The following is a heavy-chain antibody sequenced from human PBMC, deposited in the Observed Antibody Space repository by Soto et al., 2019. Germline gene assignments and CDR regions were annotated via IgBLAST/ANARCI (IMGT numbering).Heavy chain of an antibody. CDR3: ANLALYGSEFDC. CDR2: ISWNGAAT. CDR1: GFTFDDYA. Sequence: EAQLVESGGGLVQPGRSLRLSCVASGFTFDDYAIHWVRQAPGKGLEWVSGISWNGAATGYADSVKGRFTISRDNAKNTLYLQMRSVRTEATAIYYWANLALYGSEFDCWGQGTLVTVSS. D-gene: IGHD3-10*01. J-gene: IGHJ4*02. V-gene: IGHV3-9*01.